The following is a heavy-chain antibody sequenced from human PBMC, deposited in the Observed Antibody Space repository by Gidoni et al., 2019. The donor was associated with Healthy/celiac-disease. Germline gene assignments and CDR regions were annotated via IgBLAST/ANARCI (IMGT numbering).Heavy chain of an antibody. CDR2: ISWNSGSI. Sequence: DVQLVESGESLVKPGRSLRLSWTASGFTFDDYAIHWVRQAPGKGLEWVSGISWNSGSIGYADSVKGRFTISRDNAKNSLYLQMNSLRAEDTALYYCAKEATGYYFDYWGQGTLVTGSS. CDR3: AKEATGYYFDY. CDR1: GFTFDDYA. V-gene: IGHV3-9*01. D-gene: IGHD1-26*01. J-gene: IGHJ4*02.